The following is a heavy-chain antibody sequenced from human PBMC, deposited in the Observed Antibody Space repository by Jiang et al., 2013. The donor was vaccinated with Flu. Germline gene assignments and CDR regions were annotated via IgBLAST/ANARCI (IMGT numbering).Heavy chain of an antibody. CDR3: ARDKGLGLESFGS. Sequence: SVSTSSATWNWIRQSPSRGLEWLGRTYYRSKWYNDYAVSVKSRITVNPDTSKNQFSLHLNSVTPDDTAMYYCARDKGLGLESFGSWGQGTLVTVSS. CDR2: TYYRSKWYN. CDR1: SVSTSSAT. J-gene: IGHJ4*02. D-gene: IGHD3/OR15-3a*01. V-gene: IGHV6-1*01.